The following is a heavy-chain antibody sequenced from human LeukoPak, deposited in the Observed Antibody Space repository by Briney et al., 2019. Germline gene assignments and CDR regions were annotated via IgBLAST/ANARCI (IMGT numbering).Heavy chain of an antibody. CDR2: IIGSGGRT. J-gene: IGHJ5*02. V-gene: IGHV3-23*01. D-gene: IGHD6-13*01. CDR1: GFTLSSSV. CDR3: AKVEGAGAVTYNWFDP. Sequence: GGSLRLSCAASGFTLSSSVMSWVRPAPGKGLERVSGIIGSGGRTYYADSPKGRFSLSRDNFTNTLYVQKNSPGGEDTALYYRAKVEGAGAVTYNWFDPWGQGTLVSVSS.